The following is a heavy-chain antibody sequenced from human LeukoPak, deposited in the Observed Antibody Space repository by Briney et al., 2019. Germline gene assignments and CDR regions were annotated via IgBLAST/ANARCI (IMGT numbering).Heavy chain of an antibody. CDR1: GFTFSSYW. CDR3: ARVDNWNYFIWFDP. Sequence: GGSLRLSCAASGFTFSSYWMSWVRQAPGKGLEWVANIKQDGSEKYYVDSVKGRFTISRDNAKNSLYLQMDSLRAEDTAVYYCARVDNWNYFIWFDPWGQGTLVTVSS. D-gene: IGHD1-7*01. J-gene: IGHJ5*02. V-gene: IGHV3-7*01. CDR2: IKQDGSEK.